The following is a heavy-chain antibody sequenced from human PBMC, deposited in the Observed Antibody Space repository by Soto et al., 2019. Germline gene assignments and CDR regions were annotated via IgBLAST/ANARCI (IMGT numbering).Heavy chain of an antibody. Sequence: GASVKVSCKASGGTFSSYAISWVRQAPGQGLEWMGGIIPIFGTANYAQKFQGRVTITADESTSTAYMELSSLRSEDTAVYYCARAILHPTSRHYFDYWGQGTLVTVSS. D-gene: IGHD2-15*01. J-gene: IGHJ4*02. CDR3: ARAILHPTSRHYFDY. V-gene: IGHV1-69*13. CDR1: GGTFSSYA. CDR2: IIPIFGTA.